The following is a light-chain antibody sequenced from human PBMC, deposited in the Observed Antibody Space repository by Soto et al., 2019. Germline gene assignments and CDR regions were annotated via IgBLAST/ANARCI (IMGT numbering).Light chain of an antibody. CDR1: SGHSNYA. J-gene: IGLJ7*01. Sequence: QSVLTQSPSASASLGASVKLTCTLSSGHSNYAIAWHQQQPEKGPRYLMKVNSGGSHIKGDGIPDRFSGSSSGAERYLFISSLQSEDEADYYCQTWGTGSAFVVFGGDTQLTVL. CDR2: VNSGGSH. V-gene: IGLV4-69*01. CDR3: QTWGTGSAFVV.